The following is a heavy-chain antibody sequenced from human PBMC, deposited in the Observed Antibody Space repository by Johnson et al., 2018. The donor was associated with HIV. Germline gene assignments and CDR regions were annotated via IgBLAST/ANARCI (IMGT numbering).Heavy chain of an antibody. CDR3: ARGRPWGWELRRDAFDI. CDR2: ISYDGSNK. J-gene: IGHJ3*02. V-gene: IGHV3-30*04. D-gene: IGHD3-16*01. CDR1: GFSLSSYA. Sequence: QVQLVESGGGVVQPGRSLRLSCAASGFSLSSYAMHWVRQAPGKGLEWVAVISYDGSNKYYADSVKGRFTISRDNAKKSLYLQMNSLRDEDTALYYCARGRPWGWELRRDAFDIWGQGTMVTASS.